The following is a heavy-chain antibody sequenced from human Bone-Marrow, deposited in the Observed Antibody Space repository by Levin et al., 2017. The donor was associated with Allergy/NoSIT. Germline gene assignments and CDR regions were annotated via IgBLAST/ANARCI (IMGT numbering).Heavy chain of an antibody. Sequence: SSQTLSLTCTVSGGSISSYYWSWIRQPPGKRLEWIAYIYSSGITDYNPSLKSRVTISVDTSKNQFSLKLTSVTAADTAVYYCARATLVAANLAFDSWGQGVLVTVSS. D-gene: IGHD2-15*01. J-gene: IGHJ4*02. CDR1: GGSISSYY. CDR2: IYSSGIT. V-gene: IGHV4-59*01. CDR3: ARATLVAANLAFDS.